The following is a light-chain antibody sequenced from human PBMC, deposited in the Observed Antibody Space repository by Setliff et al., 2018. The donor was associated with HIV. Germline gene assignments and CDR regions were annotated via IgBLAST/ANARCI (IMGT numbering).Light chain of an antibody. V-gene: IGLV2-14*01. CDR2: EVS. Sequence: QSALAQPASVSGSPGQSITISCTGTSSDVGGYNYVSWYQQHPGKAPKLIISEVSNRPSGVSNRFSGSKSGNTASLTISGLQAEDEADYYCSSYTSSTTLWVFGGGTKGTVL. CDR1: SSDVGGYNY. J-gene: IGLJ3*02. CDR3: SSYTSSTTLWV.